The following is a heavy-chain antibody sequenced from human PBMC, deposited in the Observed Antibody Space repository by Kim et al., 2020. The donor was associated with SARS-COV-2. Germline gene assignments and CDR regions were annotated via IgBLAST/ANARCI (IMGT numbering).Heavy chain of an antibody. D-gene: IGHD6-13*01. V-gene: IGHV1-3*04. CDR3: ARGGGSSWFDY. Sequence: ASVKLSCRASGYTFTRYYCHWVRQAPGQRLEWIGAVSTANGDTKYSQRFQGRVTINRDTSASTVYMELNSLRSEDTAVYFCARGGGSSWFDYWGQGTLVTVSS. J-gene: IGHJ4*02. CDR1: GYTFTRYY. CDR2: VSTANGDT.